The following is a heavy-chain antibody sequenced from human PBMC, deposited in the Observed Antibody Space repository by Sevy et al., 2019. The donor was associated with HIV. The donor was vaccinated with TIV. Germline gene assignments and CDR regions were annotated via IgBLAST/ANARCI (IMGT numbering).Heavy chain of an antibody. Sequence: GGSLRLSCAASGFTFSSYAMHWVRQAPGKGLEWVAVISYDGSNKYYADSVKGRFTISRDNSKNTLYLKMNSLRAEDTAVYYCARVLLDGDSPDYWGQGTLVTVSS. CDR2: ISYDGSNK. CDR3: ARVLLDGDSPDY. CDR1: GFTFSSYA. V-gene: IGHV3-30-3*01. D-gene: IGHD4-17*01. J-gene: IGHJ4*02.